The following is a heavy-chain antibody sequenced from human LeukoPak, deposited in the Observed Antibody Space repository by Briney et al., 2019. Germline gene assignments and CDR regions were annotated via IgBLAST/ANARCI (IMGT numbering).Heavy chain of an antibody. Sequence: PSETLSLTCTVSGGSISSYYWSWIRQPAPQGLERIGRIYTSGSTNYNSSPNIRGNMSIYTSEHQSSLTLSSVTAADTAVYYCARDLTYYYDSDHAFDIWGQGTMVTVSS. CDR1: GGSISSYY. D-gene: IGHD3-22*01. V-gene: IGHV4-4*07. CDR2: IYTSGST. CDR3: ARDLTYYYDSDHAFDI. J-gene: IGHJ3*02.